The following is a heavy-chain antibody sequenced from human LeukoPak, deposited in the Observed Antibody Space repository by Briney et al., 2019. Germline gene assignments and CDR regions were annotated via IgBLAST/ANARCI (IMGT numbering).Heavy chain of an antibody. CDR3: ARVYDYVWGSYRYTGAFDI. D-gene: IGHD3-16*02. Sequence: GGSLRLSCAASGFTFSNYGMNWVRQAPGKGLEWLSAISGNGGSTHYADSVKGRFTISRDNSKNTLYLQMNSLRAEDTAVYYCARVYDYVWGSYRYTGAFDIWGQGTMVTVSS. V-gene: IGHV3-23*01. CDR1: GFTFSNYG. CDR2: ISGNGGST. J-gene: IGHJ3*02.